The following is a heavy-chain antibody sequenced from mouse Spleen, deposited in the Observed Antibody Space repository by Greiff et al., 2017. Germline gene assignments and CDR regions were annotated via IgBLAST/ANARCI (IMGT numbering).Heavy chain of an antibody. CDR3: ARQQLGPSAWFAY. D-gene: IGHD3-1*01. V-gene: IGHV5-9*04. CDR2: ISSGGGNT. Sequence: EVKLMESGGGLVKRGGSLKLSCAASGFTFSSYAMSWVRQTPEKRLEWVATISSGGGNTYYPDSVKGRFTISRDNAKNTLYLQMSSLKSEDTAMYYCARQQLGPSAWFAYWGQGTLVTVSA. J-gene: IGHJ3*01. CDR1: GFTFSSYA.